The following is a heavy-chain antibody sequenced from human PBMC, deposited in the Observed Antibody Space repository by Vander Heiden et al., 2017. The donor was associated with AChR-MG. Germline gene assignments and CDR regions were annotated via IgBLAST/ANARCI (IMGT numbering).Heavy chain of an antibody. V-gene: IGHV3-72*01. CDR2: IRTKADSYTT. CDR3: ASYRAPYDN. D-gene: IGHD4-4*01. J-gene: IGHJ4*02. CDR1: GFTFSDRQ. Sequence: EVQLVESGGDLVQPGGSLRPLCAASGFTFSDRQMDWVRQAPGKGLEWVGRIRTKADSYTTDYAASVKGRFTISRDDSMKLLYLQMNRLKIDDTAVYYCASYRAPYDNWGQGTLVTVSS.